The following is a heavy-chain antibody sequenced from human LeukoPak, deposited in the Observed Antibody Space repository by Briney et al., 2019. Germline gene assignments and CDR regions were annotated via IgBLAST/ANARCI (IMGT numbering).Heavy chain of an antibody. V-gene: IGHV1-69*04. J-gene: IGHJ4*02. D-gene: IGHD5-18*01. CDR3: ARGFGGYSYGYGDY. Sequence: GASVKVSFTGSGGTFNIYAISWGGQARGQGGEGMGRIIPILGIANFAHKFQGRVTITADKSTSTAYMELSSLRSEDTAVYYCARGFGGYSYGYGDYWGQGTLVTVSS. CDR2: IIPILGIA. CDR1: GGTFNIYA.